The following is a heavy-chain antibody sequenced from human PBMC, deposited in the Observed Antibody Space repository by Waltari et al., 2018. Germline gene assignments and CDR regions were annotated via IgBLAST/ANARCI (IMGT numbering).Heavy chain of an antibody. CDR2: ISSSSSYI. D-gene: IGHD6-13*01. CDR1: GFTFSSYS. CDR3: ARDLGYSRYYFDY. J-gene: IGHJ4*02. V-gene: IGHV3-21*01. Sequence: EVQLVESGGGLVKPGGSLRLSCAASGFTFSSYSMNWVRQAPGKGLEWVSSISSSSSYIYYADSVKGRFTISRDNAKNSLYLQMNSLRAEDTAVYYCARDLGYSRYYFDYWGQGTLVTVSS.